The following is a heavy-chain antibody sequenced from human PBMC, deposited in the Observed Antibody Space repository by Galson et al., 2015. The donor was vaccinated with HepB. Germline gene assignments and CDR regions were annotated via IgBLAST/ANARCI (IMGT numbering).Heavy chain of an antibody. CDR3: ARDRNVPGIAAAGRVDY. Sequence: SLRLSCAASGFTFSSYGMHWVRQAPGKGLEWVALISYDGSYKYYADSVKGRFTISRDNAKNSLYLQMNSLRDEDTAVYYCARDRNVPGIAAAGRVDYWGQGTLVTVSS. CDR2: ISYDGSYK. CDR1: GFTFSSYG. V-gene: IGHV3-30*03. D-gene: IGHD6-13*01. J-gene: IGHJ4*02.